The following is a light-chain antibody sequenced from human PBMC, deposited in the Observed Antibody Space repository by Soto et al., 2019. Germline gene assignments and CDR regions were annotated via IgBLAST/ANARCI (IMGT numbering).Light chain of an antibody. V-gene: IGKV1-39*01. J-gene: IGKJ2*01. CDR2: GAS. CDR1: QSIRSY. CDR3: QQSYTTPYT. Sequence: DIQMTQSPSSLSASVGDRVTITCRASQSIRSYLNWYHQQPGTTPQLLIYGASNLQSRAPSRFTGSGSGTHFTMTISSLQPEDFATYYCQQSYTTPYTFGQGNKLEIK.